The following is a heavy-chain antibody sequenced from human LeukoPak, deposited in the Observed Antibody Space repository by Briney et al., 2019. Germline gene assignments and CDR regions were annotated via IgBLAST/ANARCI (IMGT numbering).Heavy chain of an antibody. Sequence: PSETLSLTCAVSGDSISSKNWWYWVRQPPGKGLEWIGEIYHGGNTNYNPSLKSRVTISVDKSKNQFSLILSSVTAADTAVYYCARDREYSKSWSFGYWGQGTLVTVSP. D-gene: IGHD6-13*01. CDR3: ARDREYSKSWSFGY. V-gene: IGHV4-4*02. CDR2: IYHGGNT. CDR1: GDSISSKNW. J-gene: IGHJ4*02.